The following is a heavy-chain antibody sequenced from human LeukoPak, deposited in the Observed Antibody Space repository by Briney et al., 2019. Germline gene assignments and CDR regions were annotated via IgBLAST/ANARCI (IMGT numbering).Heavy chain of an antibody. D-gene: IGHD5-12*01. CDR3: ARDWFVDSGDDPFPFDY. CDR2: INPNSGGT. V-gene: IGHV1-2*02. CDR1: GYTFIGDY. J-gene: IGHJ4*02. Sequence: ASVKVSCKASGYTFIGDYIHWVRQAPGQGLEWMGWINPNSGGTNYAQKFQGRVTMTRDTSISTAYMELSRLTSDDTAIYYCARDWFVDSGDDPFPFDYWGQGTLVSVSS.